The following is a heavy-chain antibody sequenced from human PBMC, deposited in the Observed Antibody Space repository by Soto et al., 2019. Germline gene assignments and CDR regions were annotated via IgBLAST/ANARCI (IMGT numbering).Heavy chain of an antibody. CDR2: ISWNSGSI. V-gene: IGHV3-9*01. J-gene: IGHJ4*02. CDR1: GFTFDDYA. CDR3: AKNHYDILTGHQYYFDY. Sequence: GGSLRLSCAASGFTFDDYAMHWVRQAPGKGLEWVSGISWNSGSIGYADSVKGRFTISRDNAKNSLYLQMNSLRAEDTALYYCAKNHYDILTGHQYYFDYWGQGTLVTVSS. D-gene: IGHD3-9*01.